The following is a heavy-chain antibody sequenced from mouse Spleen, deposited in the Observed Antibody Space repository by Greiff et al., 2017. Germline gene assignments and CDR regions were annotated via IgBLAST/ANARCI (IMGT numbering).Heavy chain of an antibody. V-gene: IGHV1-52*01. CDR1: GYTFTSYR. CDR2: IDPSDSET. CDR3: ASYYSNYGFAY. D-gene: IGHD2-5*01. Sequence: QVQLQQPGAELVRPGSSVKLSCKASGYTFTSYRMHWVKQRPIQGLEWIGNIDPSDSETHYNQKFKDKATLTVDKSSSTAYMQLSSLTSEDSAVYYCASYYSNYGFAYWGQGTLVTVSA. J-gene: IGHJ3*01.